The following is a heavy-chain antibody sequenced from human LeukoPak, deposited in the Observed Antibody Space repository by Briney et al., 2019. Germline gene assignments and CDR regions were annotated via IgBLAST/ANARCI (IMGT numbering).Heavy chain of an antibody. J-gene: IGHJ4*02. D-gene: IGHD1-1*01. V-gene: IGHV4-34*01. Sequence: PSETLSLTCAVYGGSFSGYYWSWIRQPPGKGLEWIGEINHSGSTNYNPSLKSRVTISVDTSKNQFSLKLSSVTAADTAVYYCARDKVPGDYWGRGTLVSVSS. CDR1: GGSFSGYY. CDR2: INHSGST. CDR3: ARDKVPGDY.